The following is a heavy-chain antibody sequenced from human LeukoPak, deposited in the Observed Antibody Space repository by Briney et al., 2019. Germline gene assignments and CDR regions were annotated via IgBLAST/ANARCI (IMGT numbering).Heavy chain of an antibody. Sequence: GGSLRLSCAASGFTFISYAMSWVRQAPGKGLEWVAVISYDGSNKYYADSVKGRFTISRDNSKNTLYLQMNSLRAEDTAVYYCARGEGLAAAGTGPDAFDIWGQGTMVTVSS. CDR1: GFTFISYA. D-gene: IGHD6-13*01. CDR2: ISYDGSNK. V-gene: IGHV3-30-3*01. CDR3: ARGEGLAAAGTGPDAFDI. J-gene: IGHJ3*02.